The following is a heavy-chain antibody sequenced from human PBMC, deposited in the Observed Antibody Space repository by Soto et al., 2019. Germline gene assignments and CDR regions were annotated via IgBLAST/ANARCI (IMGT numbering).Heavy chain of an antibody. D-gene: IGHD6-13*01. J-gene: IGHJ5*02. V-gene: IGHV4-59*01. Sequence: SDTLSLTCTVSGGSISSYDWSWIRQPPGKGLEWIGYIYYSGSTNYNPSLKSRVTISVDTSKNQFSLKLSSVTAADTAVYYCASAGSSWLHWFDPWGQGTLVTVSS. CDR2: IYYSGST. CDR1: GGSISSYD. CDR3: ASAGSSWLHWFDP.